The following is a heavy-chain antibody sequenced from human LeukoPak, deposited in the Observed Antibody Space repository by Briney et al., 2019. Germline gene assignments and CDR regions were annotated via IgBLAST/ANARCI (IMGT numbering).Heavy chain of an antibody. CDR3: ARVLVRGVMDNYGMDV. V-gene: IGHV3-21*01. J-gene: IGHJ6*04. D-gene: IGHD3-10*01. Sequence: GGSLRLSCAASGFTFSSYSMNRVRQAPGKGLEWVSSISSSSSYIYYADSVKGRFTISRDNAKNSLYLQMNSLRAEDTAVYYCARVLVRGVMDNYGMDVWGKGTTVTVSS. CDR1: GFTFSSYS. CDR2: ISSSSSYI.